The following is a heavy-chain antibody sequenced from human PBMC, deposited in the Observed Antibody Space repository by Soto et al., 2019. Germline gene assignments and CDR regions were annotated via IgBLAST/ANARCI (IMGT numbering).Heavy chain of an antibody. V-gene: IGHV1-69*12. D-gene: IGHD3-10*01. CDR1: GGTFSSYA. J-gene: IGHJ5*02. CDR3: ASSGDYGGWFDP. CDR2: IIPIFGTA. Sequence: QVQLVQSGAEVKKPGSSVKVSCKASGGTFSSYAISWVRQAPGQGLEWMGGIIPIFGTANYAQKFQGRVXIXAXXSTSTAYMELSSLRSEDTAVYYCASSGDYGGWFDPWGQGTLVTVSS.